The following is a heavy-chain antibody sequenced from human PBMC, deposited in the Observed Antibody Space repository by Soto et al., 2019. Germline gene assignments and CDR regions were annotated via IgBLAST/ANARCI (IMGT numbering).Heavy chain of an antibody. CDR3: ARARTGTMHPHYFDH. D-gene: IGHD1-7*01. CDR1: GYSFTDYW. V-gene: IGHV5-51*01. J-gene: IGHJ4*02. CDR2: IYPGDSDT. Sequence: GESLKISCWGSGYSFTDYWIGWVRHMPGKGLEWMGIIYPGDSDTRYSPSFQGQVTISADNSISTAYLQWSSLRASDTAVYFCARARTGTMHPHYFDHWGQGTLVTVSS.